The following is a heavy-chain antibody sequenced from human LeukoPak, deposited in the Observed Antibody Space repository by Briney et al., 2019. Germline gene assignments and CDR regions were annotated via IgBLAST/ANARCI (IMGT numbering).Heavy chain of an antibody. CDR2: ISTSRTTI. V-gene: IGHV3-48*01. Sequence: GGSLRLSCAASGFTFSSYSMNWVRQAPGEGLEWVSYISTSRTTIYYADSVKGRFTISRDIAKNSVDLQMNSLRAEDTAVYYCARGAAMDGPYNWFDPWGQGTLVTVSS. J-gene: IGHJ5*02. CDR1: GFTFSSYS. D-gene: IGHD2-8*01. CDR3: ARGAAMDGPYNWFDP.